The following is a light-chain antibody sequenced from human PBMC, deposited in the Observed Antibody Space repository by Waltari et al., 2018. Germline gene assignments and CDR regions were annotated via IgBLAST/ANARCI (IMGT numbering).Light chain of an antibody. J-gene: IGKJ1*01. Sequence: EIVMTQAPLSLSVTPGQPASMSCKSSQSLLHSDGRARIYWYLQKPGQSPQLLISEVSNRCSGVTERVSGGESGTDFTLKISRVEAEDVGVYFCMQNIQLPTFGQGTKVEIE. CDR2: EVS. CDR1: QSLLHSDGRAR. CDR3: MQNIQLPT. V-gene: IGKV2D-29*02.